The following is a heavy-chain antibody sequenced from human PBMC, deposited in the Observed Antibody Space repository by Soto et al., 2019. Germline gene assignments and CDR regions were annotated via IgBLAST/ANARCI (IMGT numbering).Heavy chain of an antibody. Sequence: SETLSLTCAVSGGSISSGGYSWSWIRQPPGKGLEWIGYIYHSGSTYYNPSLKSRVTISVDRSKNQFSLKLSSVTAADTAVYYCARDRIAAAGTGWYYYGMDVWGQGTTVTISS. V-gene: IGHV4-30-2*01. J-gene: IGHJ6*02. CDR2: IYHSGST. CDR3: ARDRIAAAGTGWYYYGMDV. D-gene: IGHD6-13*01. CDR1: GGSISSGGYS.